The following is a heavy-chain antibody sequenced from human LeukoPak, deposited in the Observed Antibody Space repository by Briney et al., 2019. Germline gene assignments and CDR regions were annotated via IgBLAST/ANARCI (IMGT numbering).Heavy chain of an antibody. CDR1: GYSFTDKY. D-gene: IGHD1-1*01. CDR3: ARDYRTTNWFDP. CDR2: INPNSGGT. J-gene: IGHJ5*02. V-gene: IGHV1-2*02. Sequence: GASVKVSCKASGYSFTDKYMHWVRQAPGQGLEWMGWINPNSGGTNYAQKFQGRVTMTRDTSISTAYMELSRLRSDDTAVYYCARDYRTTNWFDPWGQGTLVTVSS.